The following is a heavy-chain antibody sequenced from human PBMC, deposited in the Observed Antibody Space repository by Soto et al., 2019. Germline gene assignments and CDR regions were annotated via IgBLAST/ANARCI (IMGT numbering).Heavy chain of an antibody. V-gene: IGHV1-69*12. CDR1: GGTFSNYA. CDR3: ARVSSCWHKDYFDY. Sequence: QVQLVQSGAEVKKPGSSVKVSCKASGGTFSNYAISWVRQAPGQGLEWMGGIIPIFGTTNYAQRFQGRVTITADESTSTAYMELSCLRSEDTAVYYCARVSSCWHKDYFDYWGQGTLVTVSS. CDR2: IIPIFGTT. D-gene: IGHD6-13*01. J-gene: IGHJ4*02.